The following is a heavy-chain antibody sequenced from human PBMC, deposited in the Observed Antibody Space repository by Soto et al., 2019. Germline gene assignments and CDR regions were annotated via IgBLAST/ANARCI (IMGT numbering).Heavy chain of an antibody. J-gene: IGHJ4*02. V-gene: IGHV3-74*01. CDR1: GFTFSSYW. CDR3: AREDFWSGYLPGY. Sequence: GGSLRLSCAASGFTFSSYWMHWVRQAPGKGLVWVSRINSDGSSTSYADPVKGRFTISRDNAKNTLYLQMNSLRAEDTAVYYCAREDFWSGYLPGYWGQGTLVTVSS. CDR2: INSDGSST. D-gene: IGHD3-3*01.